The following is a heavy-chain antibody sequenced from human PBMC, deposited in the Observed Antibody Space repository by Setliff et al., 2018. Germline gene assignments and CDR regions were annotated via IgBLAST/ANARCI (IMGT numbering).Heavy chain of an antibody. V-gene: IGHV4-61*09. Sequence: PSETLSLTCTVSGDSITNGNNYWTWIRQPAGEGLEWIGQIYSSGYTEYNLSLKSRVTMSLDASENQFSLKLSSVTAADTAVYYCARGPGQYYDILNGYFKGAPDFWGQGTRVTVSS. D-gene: IGHD3-9*01. CDR2: IYSSGYT. CDR1: GDSITNGNNY. J-gene: IGHJ4*02. CDR3: ARGPGQYYDILNGYFKGAPDF.